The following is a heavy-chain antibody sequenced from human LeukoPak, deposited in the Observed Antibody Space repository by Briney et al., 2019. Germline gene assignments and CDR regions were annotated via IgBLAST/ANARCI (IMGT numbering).Heavy chain of an antibody. CDR2: INHSGSA. V-gene: IGHV4-34*01. Sequence: PSETLSLTCAVYGGSFYGYYWSWVRQPPGKGLEWIGEINHSGSANYNPSLMSRVTISIDTSKKQFSLKLSSVTAADTSVYYCARGMNYYESSAYVDYWGQGTLVTVSS. J-gene: IGHJ4*02. CDR1: GGSFYGYY. D-gene: IGHD3-22*01. CDR3: ARGMNYYESSAYVDY.